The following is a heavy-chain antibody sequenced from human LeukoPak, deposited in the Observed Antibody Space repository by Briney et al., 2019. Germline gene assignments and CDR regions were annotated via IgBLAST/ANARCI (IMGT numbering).Heavy chain of an antibody. Sequence: ASVKVSCKASGYTFTGYYMHWVRQAPGQGLEWMGRINPNSGGTNYAQKFQGRVTMTRDTSISTAYMELSSLRSEDTAVYYCARGRGDNRFDPWGQGTLVTVSS. J-gene: IGHJ5*02. D-gene: IGHD3-16*01. CDR2: INPNSGGT. CDR1: GYTFTGYY. V-gene: IGHV1-2*06. CDR3: ARGRGDNRFDP.